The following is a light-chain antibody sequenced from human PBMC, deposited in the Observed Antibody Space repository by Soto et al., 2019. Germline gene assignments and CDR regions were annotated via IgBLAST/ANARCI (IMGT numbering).Light chain of an antibody. Sequence: QLVLTQSPSASASLGASVKLTCTLSSGHSTYAIARHQQQPEKGPRYLMKLNSDGSHSKGDGIPDRFSGSSSGAERYLSISSLQSEDEADYYCQTWVTGPPWVFGGGTQLTVL. V-gene: IGLV4-69*01. CDR3: QTWVTGPPWV. CDR2: LNSDGSH. CDR1: SGHSTYA. J-gene: IGLJ3*02.